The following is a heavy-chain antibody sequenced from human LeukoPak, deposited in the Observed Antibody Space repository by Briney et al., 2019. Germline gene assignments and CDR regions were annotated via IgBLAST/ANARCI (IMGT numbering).Heavy chain of an antibody. CDR1: GFTFSSYS. V-gene: IGHV3-23*01. J-gene: IGHJ4*02. CDR3: AKAAYSYGYYYFDY. CDR2: ISGSGGSP. Sequence: PGGSLRLSCAASGFTFSSYSMNWVRQAPGKGLEWVSSISGSGGSPVYADSAKGRFTISRDNAKNTLYLQMNRLRAEDTALYYCAKAAYSYGYYYFDYWGQGTLVTVSS. D-gene: IGHD5-18*01.